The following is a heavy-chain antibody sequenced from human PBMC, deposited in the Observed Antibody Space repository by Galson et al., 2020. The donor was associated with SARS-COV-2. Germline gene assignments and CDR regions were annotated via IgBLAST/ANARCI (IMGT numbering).Heavy chain of an antibody. CDR1: GYSFSSFW. CDR3: ARLQYYDRLGGTRGWFDR. CDR2: IFPGDSDT. V-gene: IGHV5-51*01. Sequence: GESLKISCEGSGYSFSSFWIAWVRQMPGQGLEYMGIIFPGDSDTTYSPSFQGQVTISADKSISTAYLQWNSLKASDTAIYYCARLQYYDRLGGTRGWFDRWGQGTLVTVSS. D-gene: IGHD3-3*01. J-gene: IGHJ5*02.